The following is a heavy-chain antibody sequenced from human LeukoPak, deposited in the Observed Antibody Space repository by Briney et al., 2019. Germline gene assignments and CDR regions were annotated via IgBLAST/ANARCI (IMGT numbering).Heavy chain of an antibody. CDR1: GFTFSSYE. V-gene: IGHV3-48*03. J-gene: IGHJ4*02. Sequence: PGGSLRLSCAASGFTFSSYEMNWVRQAPGKGLEWVSYISSSGSTIYYADSVKGRFTISRDNAKNSLYLQMNSLRVEDMGVYYCVRDSFYTGYDRGFGYWGQGTLVTVSS. CDR3: VRDSFYTGYDRGFGY. D-gene: IGHD5-12*01. CDR2: ISSSGSTI.